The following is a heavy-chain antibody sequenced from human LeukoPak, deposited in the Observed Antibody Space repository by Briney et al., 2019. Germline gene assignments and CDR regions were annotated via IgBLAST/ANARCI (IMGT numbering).Heavy chain of an antibody. CDR3: ARVYAGSYPTSTNWFDP. Sequence: SETLSLTCTVSGGSISSGGYYWSWIRQHPGKGLEWIGYIYYSGSTYYNPSLKSRVTISVDTSKNQFSLKLSSVTAADTAVYYRARVYAGSYPTSTNWFDPWGQGTLVTVSS. D-gene: IGHD3-10*01. CDR2: IYYSGST. CDR1: GGSISSGGYY. J-gene: IGHJ5*02. V-gene: IGHV4-31*03.